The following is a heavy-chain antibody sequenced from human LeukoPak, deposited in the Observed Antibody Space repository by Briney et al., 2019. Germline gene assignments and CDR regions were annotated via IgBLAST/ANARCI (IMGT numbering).Heavy chain of an antibody. Sequence: PETLSLTCAVYGGSFSGYYWSWIRQPPGKGLEWIGEINHSGSTNYNPSLKSRVTISVDTSKNQFSLKLSSVTAADTAVYYCARGSIISVDYWGQGTLVTVSS. J-gene: IGHJ4*02. V-gene: IGHV4-34*01. D-gene: IGHD3-16*01. CDR1: GGSFSGYY. CDR3: ARGSIISVDY. CDR2: INHSGST.